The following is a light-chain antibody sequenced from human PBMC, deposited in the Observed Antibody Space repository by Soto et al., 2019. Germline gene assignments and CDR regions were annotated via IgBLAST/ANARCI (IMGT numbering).Light chain of an antibody. CDR1: ISNIGNNY. CDR2: RNN. Sequence: QSVLTQPPSVSGTPGQRVTISCSGSISNIGNNYVHWFQQLPGTAPKVLSNRNNQRPSGVPDRFSGSKSGTSDSLAISGLRYEDDAEYYCAAWDDTVRSYVFGTGTKLTVL. CDR3: AAWDDTVRSYV. V-gene: IGLV1-47*01. J-gene: IGLJ1*01.